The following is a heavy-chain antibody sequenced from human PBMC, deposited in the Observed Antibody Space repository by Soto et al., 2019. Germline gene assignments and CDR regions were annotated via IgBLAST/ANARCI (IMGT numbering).Heavy chain of an antibody. CDR3: ARVVEDIVGANGIRQDYYGMDV. Sequence: ASVKVSCKASGYTFTSYDINWVRQATGQGLEWMGWMNPNSGNTGYAQKFQGRVTMTRNTSISTAYMELSSLRSADTAVYYCARVVEDIVGANGIRQDYYGMDVWGQGTTVTVSS. V-gene: IGHV1-8*01. J-gene: IGHJ6*02. D-gene: IGHD1-26*01. CDR1: GYTFTSYD. CDR2: MNPNSGNT.